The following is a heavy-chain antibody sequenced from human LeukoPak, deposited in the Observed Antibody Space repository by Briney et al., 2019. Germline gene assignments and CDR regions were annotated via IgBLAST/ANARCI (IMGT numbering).Heavy chain of an antibody. CDR3: ARVRPTPQFSPSFTFTPAGSFDP. Sequence: SETLSLTCAVYGGSFSGYYWSWIRQPPGKGLEWIGEINHSGSTNYNPSLKSRVTISVDTSKNQFSLKLSSVTAADTAVYYCARVRPTPQFSPSFTFTPAGSFDPWGQGTLVTVSS. V-gene: IGHV4-34*01. CDR1: GGSFSGYY. J-gene: IGHJ5*02. D-gene: IGHD6-13*01. CDR2: INHSGST.